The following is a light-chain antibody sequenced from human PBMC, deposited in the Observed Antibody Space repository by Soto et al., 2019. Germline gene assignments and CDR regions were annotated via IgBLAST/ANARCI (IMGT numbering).Light chain of an antibody. CDR3: QQYNSYSIT. J-gene: IGKJ5*01. CDR1: QTIRSW. CDR2: KAS. V-gene: IGKV1-5*03. Sequence: DIQMTQSPSTVSSSVGDRVTITCRASQTIRSWLAWYQQKPGKAPKLLIYKASSLESGVPSRFSGSGSGTEFTLTISSLQPDDFATYYCQQYNSYSITFGQGTRLEIK.